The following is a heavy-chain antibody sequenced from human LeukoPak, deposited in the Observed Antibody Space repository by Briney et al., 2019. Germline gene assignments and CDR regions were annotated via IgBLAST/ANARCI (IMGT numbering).Heavy chain of an antibody. V-gene: IGHV4-30-4*01. CDR2: IYYSGST. CDR1: GVSNSSGDYY. D-gene: IGHD2-2*01. J-gene: IGHJ5*02. Sequence: PSETLSLTCTVSGVSNSSGDYYWSWIRQPPGKGLEWIGYIYYSGSTYYNPSLKSRVTISVDTSKNQFSLKLSSVTAADTAVYYCAREYPGGYCSSTSCKKGYNWFDPWGQGTLVTISS. CDR3: AREYPGGYCSSTSCKKGYNWFDP.